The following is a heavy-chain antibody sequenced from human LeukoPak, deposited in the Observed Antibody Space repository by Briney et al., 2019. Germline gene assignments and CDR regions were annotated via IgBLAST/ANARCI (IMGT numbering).Heavy chain of an antibody. V-gene: IGHV1-69*05. Sequence: GASVKVSCKASGYTFTSYEINWVRQAPGQGLEWMGGIIPIFGTANYAQKFQGRVTITTDESTSTAYMELSSLRSEDTAVYYCAGASAPYDILAPFDYWGQGTLVTVSS. J-gene: IGHJ4*02. CDR1: GYTFTSYE. CDR3: AGASAPYDILAPFDY. CDR2: IIPIFGTA. D-gene: IGHD3-9*01.